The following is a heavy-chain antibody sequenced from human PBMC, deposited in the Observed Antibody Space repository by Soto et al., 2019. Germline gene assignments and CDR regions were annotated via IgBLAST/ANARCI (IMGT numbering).Heavy chain of an antibody. CDR3: AKVRRDVGAAAGTRYYYYYMDV. CDR1: GFTFSSYA. Sequence: PGGSLRLSCAASGFTFSSYAMSWVRQAPGKGLEWVSAISGSGGSTYYADSVKGRFTISRDNSKNTLYLQMNSLRAEDTAVYYCAKVRRDVGAAAGTRYYYYYMDVWGKGTTVTVSS. CDR2: ISGSGGST. V-gene: IGHV3-23*01. J-gene: IGHJ6*03. D-gene: IGHD6-13*01.